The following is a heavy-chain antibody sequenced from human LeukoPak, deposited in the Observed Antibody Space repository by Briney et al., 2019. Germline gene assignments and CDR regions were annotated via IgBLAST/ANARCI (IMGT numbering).Heavy chain of an antibody. CDR1: GFTFSTYW. CDR2: INSDGSST. V-gene: IGHV3-74*01. CDR3: ATVVTGAYYFDY. J-gene: IGHJ4*02. D-gene: IGHD2-21*01. Sequence: GGSLRLSCAASGFTFSTYWIHWVRQAPGKGLVWVSRINSDGSSTSYADSVKGRFTISRDNARNSLYLQLNSLRDEDTAVYYCATVVTGAYYFDYWGQGTLVTVSS.